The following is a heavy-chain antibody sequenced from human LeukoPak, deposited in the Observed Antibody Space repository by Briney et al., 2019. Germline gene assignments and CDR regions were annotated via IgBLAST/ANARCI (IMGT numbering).Heavy chain of an antibody. D-gene: IGHD3-10*01. CDR3: AKVRFRRGSGSYYRGAVSDLSFEY. CDR1: GYTFTSYY. Sequence: GASVKVSCKASGYTFTSYYMHWVRQTPGQGLEWMGGIIPIFGTANYAQKFQGRVTITADESTSTTYMELRSLRAEDTALYYCAKVRFRRGSGSYYRGAVSDLSFEYWGQGTLVTVSS. CDR2: IIPIFGTA. V-gene: IGHV1-69*13. J-gene: IGHJ4*02.